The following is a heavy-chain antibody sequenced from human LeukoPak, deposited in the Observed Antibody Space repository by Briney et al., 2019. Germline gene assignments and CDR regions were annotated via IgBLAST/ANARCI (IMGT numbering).Heavy chain of an antibody. CDR3: ARHCDILTGYSAYPFDI. D-gene: IGHD3-9*01. CDR1: GGSISGYY. CDR2: IYYSGTT. V-gene: IGHV4-59*08. J-gene: IGHJ3*02. Sequence: PSETLSLTCTVSGGSISGYYWSWIREPPGKGLEWIGYIYYSGTTHYNPSLESRVTISVGTSKNQFSLKLNSVTAADTAVYYCARHCDILTGYSAYPFDIWGQGTMVSVSS.